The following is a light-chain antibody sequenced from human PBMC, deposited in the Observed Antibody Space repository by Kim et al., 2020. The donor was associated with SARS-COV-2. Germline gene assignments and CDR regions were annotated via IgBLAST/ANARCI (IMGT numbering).Light chain of an antibody. Sequence: DIVMTQYPDSLAVSLGERATINCKSSQSVLYSSNNKNYLAWYQQKPGQPPKLLIYWASTRESGVPDRFSGSGSGTDFSLTISNLQAEDVAVYYCQQYSNTPRTFGQGTKVDIK. CDR2: WAS. V-gene: IGKV4-1*01. J-gene: IGKJ1*01. CDR3: QQYSNTPRT. CDR1: QSVLYSSNNKNY.